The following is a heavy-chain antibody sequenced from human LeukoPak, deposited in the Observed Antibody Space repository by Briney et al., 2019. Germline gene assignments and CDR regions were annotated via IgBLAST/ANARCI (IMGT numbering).Heavy chain of an antibody. CDR1: GFTFSSYA. J-gene: IGHJ4*02. Sequence: GGSLRLSCAAAGFTFSSYAMHWVRQAPGKGLEYVSAISSNGGSTYYANSVKGRFTISRDNSKNTLYLRMGSLRAEDMAVYYCARPQSYSGYDFDYWGQGTLVTVSS. V-gene: IGHV3-64*01. CDR2: ISSNGGST. D-gene: IGHD5-12*01. CDR3: ARPQSYSGYDFDY.